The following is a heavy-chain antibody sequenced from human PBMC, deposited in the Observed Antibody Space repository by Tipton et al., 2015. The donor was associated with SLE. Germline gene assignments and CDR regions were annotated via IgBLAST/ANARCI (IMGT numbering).Heavy chain of an antibody. D-gene: IGHD2-8*01. CDR1: GGSITRYY. V-gene: IGHV4-59*08. CDR2: IYSSGST. J-gene: IGHJ6*02. Sequence: TLSLTCSVSGGSITRYYWSWIRQPPGKGLEWIGYIYSSGSTNYNPSLKSRVTISVDPAKNQFSLKLTSVTAADTAVYYCARGMLTWRGAIIGVDVWGQGTSVNVSS. CDR3: ARGMLTWRGAIIGVDV.